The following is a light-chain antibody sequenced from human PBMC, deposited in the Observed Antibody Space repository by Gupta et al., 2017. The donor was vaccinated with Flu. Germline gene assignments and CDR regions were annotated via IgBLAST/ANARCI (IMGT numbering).Light chain of an antibody. J-gene: IGKJ2*01. CDR2: SAS. Sequence: SLSASIGARIATTCRASRSSSTLGYGYQHRPGKAPILRIDSASTLQSGVPLRVTGSGSGTTFTLTISSLQPEDVAAYYCQQDDKTSPYTFGQGTTVEIK. CDR3: QQDDKTSPYT. V-gene: IGKV1-39*01. CDR1: RSSSTL.